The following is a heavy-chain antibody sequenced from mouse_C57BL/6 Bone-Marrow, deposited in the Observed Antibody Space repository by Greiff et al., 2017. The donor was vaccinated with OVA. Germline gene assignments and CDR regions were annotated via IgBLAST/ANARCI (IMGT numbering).Heavy chain of an antibody. V-gene: IGHV2-2*01. CDR1: GFSLTSYG. Sequence: VMLVESGPGLVQPSQSLSITCTVSGFSLTSYGVHWVRQSPGKGLEWLGVIWSGGSTDYNAAFISRLSTSKDNSKSQVFFKMNSLQADDTAIYYCARENLLDYWGQGTTLTVSS. CDR3: ARENLLDY. J-gene: IGHJ2*01. CDR2: IWSGGST.